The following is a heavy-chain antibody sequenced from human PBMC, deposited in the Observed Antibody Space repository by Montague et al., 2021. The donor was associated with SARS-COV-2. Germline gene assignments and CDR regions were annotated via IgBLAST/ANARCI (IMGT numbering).Heavy chain of an antibody. CDR2: LYYSRTT. CDR1: GGSISSSDSS. D-gene: IGHD1-1*01. Sequence: SETLSLTCTVSGGSISSSDSSWGWLRQPPGMGLVWIGNLYYSRTTYYNPPLRSRITMAVNTSKNQLSLNPISVTAADTAVYCCVRMEAARRRNGWFDPWGQGALVTVSS. CDR3: VRMEAARRRNGWFDP. J-gene: IGHJ5*02. V-gene: IGHV4-39*01.